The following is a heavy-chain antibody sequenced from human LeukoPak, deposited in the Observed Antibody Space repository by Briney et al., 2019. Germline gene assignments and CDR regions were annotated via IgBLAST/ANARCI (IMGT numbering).Heavy chain of an antibody. CDR3: ARGQAYYDFWSGYYTRHYYYGMDV. Sequence: SETLSLTCAVYGGSFSGYYWSWIRQPPGKGLEWIGEINHSGSTNYNPSLKSRVTISVDTSKNQFSLKLSSVTAADTAVYYCARGQAYYDFWSGYYTRHYYYGMDVWGQGTTVTVSS. V-gene: IGHV4-34*01. CDR2: INHSGST. CDR1: GGSFSGYY. J-gene: IGHJ6*02. D-gene: IGHD3-3*01.